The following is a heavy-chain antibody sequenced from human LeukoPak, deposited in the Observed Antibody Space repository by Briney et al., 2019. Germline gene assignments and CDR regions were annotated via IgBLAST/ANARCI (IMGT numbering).Heavy chain of an antibody. V-gene: IGHV4-59*11. D-gene: IGHD6-25*01. CDR1: GGSISSHY. CDR3: AREVTAAVGDYYHYYMDV. CDR2: INYSGIT. J-gene: IGHJ6*03. Sequence: SETLSLTCTVSGGSISSHYWSWIRQPPGKGLEWIGYINYSGITFDNPSLKSRVTISLHTSRTQFSLKLTSVTAADTAVYYCAREVTAAVGDYYHYYMDVWGKGTTVTVSS.